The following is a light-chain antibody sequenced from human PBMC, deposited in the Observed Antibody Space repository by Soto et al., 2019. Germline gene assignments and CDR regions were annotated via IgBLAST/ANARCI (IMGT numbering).Light chain of an antibody. CDR2: GAS. CDR3: QQYGSSSWT. CDR1: QSVSSSY. Sequence: IVLPQSPCTLSLSPGERATLSCRASQSVSSSYFAWYQQRFGQAPRLLIYGASSRATGIPDRFSGSGSGTDFTLTISRLEPEDFAVYYCQQYGSSSWTFGQGTKVDIK. J-gene: IGKJ1*01. V-gene: IGKV3-20*01.